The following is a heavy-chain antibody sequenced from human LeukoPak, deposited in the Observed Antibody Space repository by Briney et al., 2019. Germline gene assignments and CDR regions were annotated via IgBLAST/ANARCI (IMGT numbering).Heavy chain of an antibody. CDR2: IYHSGST. CDR3: ARIGIHCSGGSCYLDENFDY. J-gene: IGHJ4*02. Sequence: PSETLSLTCTVSGYSISSGYYRGWIRQPPGKGLEWIGNIYHSGSTYYSPSLKSRVTMLVDTSRNQFSLKLTSVTAADTAVYYCARIGIHCSGGSCYLDENFDYWGQGTLVTVSS. CDR1: GYSISSGYY. D-gene: IGHD2-15*01. V-gene: IGHV4-38-2*02.